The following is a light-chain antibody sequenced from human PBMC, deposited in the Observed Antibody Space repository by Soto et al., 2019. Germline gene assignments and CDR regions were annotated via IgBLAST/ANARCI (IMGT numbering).Light chain of an antibody. V-gene: IGKV1-39*01. CDR1: RSIVSF. CDR2: AAS. CDR3: QQSYSTPRT. Sequence: DIQMIQSPSSLSASVGDSVTISCRASRSIVSFLNWYHQRPGAAPKRLIYAASTLQSGVPSRFSGRGSGTDFTLTISSLQPEDFGTYYCQQSYSTPRTFGPGTKVEIK. J-gene: IGKJ3*01.